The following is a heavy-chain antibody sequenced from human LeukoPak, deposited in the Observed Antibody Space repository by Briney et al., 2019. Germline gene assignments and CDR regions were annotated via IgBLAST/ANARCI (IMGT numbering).Heavy chain of an antibody. Sequence: PSETLSLTCTVSGGSISSYYWSWIRQPPGKGLEWIGYIYYSGSTNYNPSLKSRVTISVDTSKNQFSLKLSSVTAADTAVYYCARALYYYDSSGYLDYWGQGTLVTVSS. CDR1: GGSISSYY. V-gene: IGHV4-59*01. J-gene: IGHJ4*02. D-gene: IGHD3-22*01. CDR3: ARALYYYDSSGYLDY. CDR2: IYYSGST.